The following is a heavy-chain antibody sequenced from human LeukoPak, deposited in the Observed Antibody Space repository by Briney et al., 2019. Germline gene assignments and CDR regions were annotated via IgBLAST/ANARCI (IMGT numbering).Heavy chain of an antibody. CDR3: ATTVDGTPHAY. D-gene: IGHD4-23*01. CDR2: ISGSGGST. J-gene: IGHJ4*02. CDR1: RFTFSSYA. Sequence: GGSLRLSCAASRFTFSSYAMSWVRQAPGKGLEWVSAISGSGGSTYYADSVKGRFTISRDNSKNTLYLQMNSLRAEDTAVYYCATTVDGTPHAYWGQGTLVTVSS. V-gene: IGHV3-23*01.